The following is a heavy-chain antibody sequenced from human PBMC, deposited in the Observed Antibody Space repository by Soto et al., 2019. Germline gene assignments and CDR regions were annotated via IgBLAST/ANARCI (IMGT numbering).Heavy chain of an antibody. V-gene: IGHV1-8*01. CDR3: ARGFTGYSSSWYSDYYYMDV. D-gene: IGHD6-13*01. CDR2: MNPNSGNT. Sequence: QVQLVQSGAEVKKPGASVKVSCKASGYTFTSYDINWVRQATGQGLEWMGWMNPNSGNTGYAQKFQGRVTMTRNTSISTAYMELSSLRSEDTAVYFCARGFTGYSSSWYSDYYYMDVWGKGTTVTVSS. CDR1: GYTFTSYD. J-gene: IGHJ6*03.